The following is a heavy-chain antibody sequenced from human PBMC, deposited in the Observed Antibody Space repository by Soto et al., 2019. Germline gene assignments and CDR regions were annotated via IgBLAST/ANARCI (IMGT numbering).Heavy chain of an antibody. CDR1: GYSFTSYW. Sequence: PGEPLKISCKGSGYSFTSYWISWVRQMPGKGLEWMGRIDPSDSYTNYSPSFQGHVTISADKSISTAYLQWSSLKASDTAMYYCASTRASEYYYYGMDVWGQGTTVTVSS. CDR3: ASTRASEYYYYGMDV. J-gene: IGHJ6*02. CDR2: IDPSDSYT. D-gene: IGHD1-26*01. V-gene: IGHV5-10-1*01.